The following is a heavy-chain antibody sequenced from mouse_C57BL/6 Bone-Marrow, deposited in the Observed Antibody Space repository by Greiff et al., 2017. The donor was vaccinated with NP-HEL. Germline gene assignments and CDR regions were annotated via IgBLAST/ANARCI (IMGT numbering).Heavy chain of an antibody. CDR2: IYPSDSET. V-gene: IGHV1-61*01. Sequence: QVQLQQPGAELVRPGSSVKLSCKASGYTFTSYWMDWVKQRPGQGLEWIGNIYPSDSETHYNQKFKDKATLTVDKSSSTAYMQLSSLTSEDSAVYYYARATVVTLDYWGKGTTLTVSS. D-gene: IGHD1-1*01. CDR1: GYTFTSYW. CDR3: ARATVVTLDY. J-gene: IGHJ2*01.